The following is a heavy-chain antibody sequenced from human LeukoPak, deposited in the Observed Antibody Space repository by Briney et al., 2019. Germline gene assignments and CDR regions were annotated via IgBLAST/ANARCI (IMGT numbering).Heavy chain of an antibody. J-gene: IGHJ4*02. CDR2: ISYDGSNK. V-gene: IGHV3-30*18. CDR1: GFTFSSYG. CDR3: AKDRGSCSSTSCYYIDY. Sequence: GGSLRLSCAASGFTFSSYGMHWVRQAPGKGLEWVAVISYDGSNKYYADSVKGRFTISRDNSKNTLYLQMNSLRAEDTAVYYCAKDRGSCSSTSCYYIDYWGQGTLVTVSS. D-gene: IGHD2-2*01.